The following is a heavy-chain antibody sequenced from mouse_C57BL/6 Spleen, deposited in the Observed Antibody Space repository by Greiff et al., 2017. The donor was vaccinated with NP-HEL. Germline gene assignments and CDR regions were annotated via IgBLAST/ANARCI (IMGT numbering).Heavy chain of an antibody. CDR2: IYPRSGNT. V-gene: IGHV1-81*01. J-gene: IGHJ2*01. D-gene: IGHD2-4*01. Sequence: VQLQQSGAELARPGASVKLPCKASGYTFTSYGISWVKQRTGQGLEWIGEIYPRSGNTYYNEKFKGKATLTADKSSSTAYMELRSLTSEDSAVYFCARGDYDEGFDYWGQGTTLTVSS. CDR3: ARGDYDEGFDY. CDR1: GYTFTSYG.